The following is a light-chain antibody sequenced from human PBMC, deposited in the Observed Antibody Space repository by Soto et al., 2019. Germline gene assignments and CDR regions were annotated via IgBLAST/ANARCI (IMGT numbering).Light chain of an antibody. CDR2: GVS. Sequence: VLTQSPGTLSLSPGERATLSCRASQSITSTYLAWHQQKPGQAPRPLIYGVSSRATDIPDRFSSSGSGTAFPLTISRLWPEDFAVYYCQQYGSSLTWTFGQGTKWEIK. J-gene: IGKJ1*01. V-gene: IGKV3-20*01. CDR3: QQYGSSLTWT. CDR1: QSITSTY.